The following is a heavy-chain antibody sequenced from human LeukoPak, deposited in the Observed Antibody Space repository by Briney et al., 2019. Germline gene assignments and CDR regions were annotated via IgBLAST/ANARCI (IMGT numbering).Heavy chain of an antibody. CDR3: AKDHRDSSGNLVDAFDI. J-gene: IGHJ3*02. D-gene: IGHD3-22*01. Sequence: GGSLRLSCAASGFTFSSFSMNWVRQAPGRGLEWVSAISGSGGSTYYADSVKGRFTISRDNSKNTLYLQMNSLRAEDTAVYYCAKDHRDSSGNLVDAFDIWGQGTMVTVSS. V-gene: IGHV3-23*01. CDR2: ISGSGGST. CDR1: GFTFSSFS.